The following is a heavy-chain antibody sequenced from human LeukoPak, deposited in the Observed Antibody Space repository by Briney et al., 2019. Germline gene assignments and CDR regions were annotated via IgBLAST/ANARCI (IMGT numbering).Heavy chain of an antibody. CDR3: AKTTGGSYKGYFDS. Sequence: GGSLRLSCAASGFTVSSNYMIWVRQAPGRGLEWVSVIYSGGSTYYADSVKGRFTISRHTSKNTLYLQMNSLRAEDTAVYYCAKTTGGSYKGYFDSWGQGTLVTVSS. CDR2: IYSGGST. J-gene: IGHJ4*02. CDR1: GFTVSSNY. D-gene: IGHD1-26*01. V-gene: IGHV3-53*04.